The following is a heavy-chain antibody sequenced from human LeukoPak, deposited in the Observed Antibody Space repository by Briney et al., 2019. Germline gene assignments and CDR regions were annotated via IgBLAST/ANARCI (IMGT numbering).Heavy chain of an antibody. CDR2: MNPNSGNT. Sequence: ASVKVSCKASGYTCTSYGINWVRQATGQGLEWKGWMNPNSGNTGYAQKFQGRVTMTRNTSISTAYMELSSLRSEDTAVYYCARVPGGSYGPDFDYWGQGTLVTVSS. D-gene: IGHD5-18*01. J-gene: IGHJ4*02. CDR3: ARVPGGSYGPDFDY. V-gene: IGHV1-8*01. CDR1: GYTCTSYG.